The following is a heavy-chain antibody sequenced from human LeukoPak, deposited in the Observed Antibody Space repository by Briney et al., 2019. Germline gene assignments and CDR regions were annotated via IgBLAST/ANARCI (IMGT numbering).Heavy chain of an antibody. CDR2: ISGDGRRT. CDR1: GFTFDDYYA. CDR3: AKDPHGP. V-gene: IGHV3-43*02. Sequence: GGSLRLSCAVSGFTFDDYYAIHWVRQAPGKGLEWVSLISGDGRRTNYTDSVKGRFTISRDDTNSSLFLKMNGLTTDDTAFYYCAKDPHGPWGQGTLVTVSS. J-gene: IGHJ5*02.